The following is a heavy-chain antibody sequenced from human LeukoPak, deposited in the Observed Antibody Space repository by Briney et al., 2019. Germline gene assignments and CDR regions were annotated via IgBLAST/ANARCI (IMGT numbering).Heavy chain of an antibody. Sequence: GGSLRLSCAASGFTFSSYSMNWVRQAPGKGLEWVSSISSSSYIYYADSVKGRFTISRDNAKNSLYLQMNSLRAEDTAVYYCARGYGDYLPPDAFDIWGQGTMVTVSS. D-gene: IGHD4-17*01. J-gene: IGHJ3*02. V-gene: IGHV3-21*01. CDR1: GFTFSSYS. CDR3: ARGYGDYLPPDAFDI. CDR2: ISSSSYI.